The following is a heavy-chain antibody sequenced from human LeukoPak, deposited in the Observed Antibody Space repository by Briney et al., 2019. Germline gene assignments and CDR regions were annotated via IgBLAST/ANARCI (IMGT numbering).Heavy chain of an antibody. J-gene: IGHJ6*03. CDR3: ARVGYRYVINDWSRTGLGAYPTKYYYHMDV. D-gene: IGHD5-18*01. CDR1: GGSFRDYY. Sequence: SETLSLTCAVYGGSFRDYYWSWIRQPPGKGLEWIGEINPRRSTNYSPSLKSRVTISVDTSKKQFSLKLSSVAAADTAVYFCARVGYRYVINDWSRTGLGAYPTKYYYHMDVWDKGTTVTVSS. V-gene: IGHV4-34*01. CDR2: INPRRST.